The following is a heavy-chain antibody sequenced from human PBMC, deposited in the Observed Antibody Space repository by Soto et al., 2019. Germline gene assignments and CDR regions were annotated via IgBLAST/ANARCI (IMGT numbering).Heavy chain of an antibody. CDR3: ASGGGLSEGGY. D-gene: IGHD3-16*02. Sequence: QVQLVESGGGVVQPGRSLRLSCAASGFTFSNYGMHWVRQAPGKGLEWVAVIWYDESKKYYADSVKGRFTISRDSSKNTRDRQSEGLRAEDTAVYYCASGGGLSEGGYWGQGTLVTVSS. V-gene: IGHV3-33*01. CDR2: IWYDESKK. J-gene: IGHJ4*02. CDR1: GFTFSNYG.